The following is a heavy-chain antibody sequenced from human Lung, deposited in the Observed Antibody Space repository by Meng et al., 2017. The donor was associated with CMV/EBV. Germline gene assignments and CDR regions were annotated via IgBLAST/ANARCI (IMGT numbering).Heavy chain of an antibody. CDR3: ASTYVLRNYGMDV. J-gene: IGHJ6*02. D-gene: IGHD2-8*01. Sequence: SXXVSXKASGYTFTGYYIHWVRQAPGQGLEWMGWINPNTGGTNYAQNFQGRVTMTRDTSISAVYMELSRLRSDDTAVYYCASTYVLRNYGMDVWGQGPTVTVSS. CDR1: GYTFTGYY. V-gene: IGHV1-2*02. CDR2: INPNTGGT.